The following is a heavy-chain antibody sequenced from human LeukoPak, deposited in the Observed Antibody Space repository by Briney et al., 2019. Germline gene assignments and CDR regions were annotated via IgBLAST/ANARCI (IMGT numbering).Heavy chain of an antibody. CDR3: ARIRADSSGYYYKYFDF. CDR1: GFTFSIYE. J-gene: IGHJ4*02. CDR2: ISSGGGTI. V-gene: IGHV3-48*03. D-gene: IGHD3-22*01. Sequence: PGGSLRLSCVVSGFTFSIYEMNWVRQAPGKGLEWVSYISSGGGTIYYADSVKGRFTISRDNAKNSLYLQMNSLRAEDTAVYYCARIRADSSGYYYKYFDFWGQGTLVTASS.